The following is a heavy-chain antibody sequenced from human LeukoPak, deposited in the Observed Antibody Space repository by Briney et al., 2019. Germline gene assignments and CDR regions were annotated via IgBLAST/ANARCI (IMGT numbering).Heavy chain of an antibody. CDR1: GGSISSSSYY. D-gene: IGHD1-26*01. Sequence: SETLSLTCTVSGGSISSSSYYWGWIRQPPGKGLEWIGSIYYSGSTYYNPSLKSRVTISADTSKNQFSLKLSSVTATDTAVYYCARPRPVGAPEYYYGMDVWGQGTTVTVSS. CDR2: IYYSGST. J-gene: IGHJ6*02. CDR3: ARPRPVGAPEYYYGMDV. V-gene: IGHV4-39*01.